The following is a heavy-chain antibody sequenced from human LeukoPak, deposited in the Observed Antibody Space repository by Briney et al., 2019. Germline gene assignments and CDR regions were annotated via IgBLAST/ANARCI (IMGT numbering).Heavy chain of an antibody. Sequence: PGGSLRLSCAAPGFTFDDYAMHWVRQAPGKGLEWVSLISWDGGSTYYADSVKGRFTISRDNSKNSLYLQMNSLRAEDTALYYCAKGGVGYSYGSWDYYYYYMDVWGKGTTVTVSS. CDR2: ISWDGGST. D-gene: IGHD5-18*01. CDR1: GFTFDDYA. J-gene: IGHJ6*03. V-gene: IGHV3-43D*03. CDR3: AKGGVGYSYGSWDYYYYYMDV.